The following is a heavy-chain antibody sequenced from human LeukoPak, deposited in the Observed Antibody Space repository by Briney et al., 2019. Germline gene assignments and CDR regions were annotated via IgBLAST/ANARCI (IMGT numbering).Heavy chain of an antibody. V-gene: IGHV4-59*01. CDR3: ARGTIFGPYYYYYGMDV. D-gene: IGHD3-3*01. Sequence: SETLSLTCTVSGGSISSYYWSWIRQPPGKGLEWIGYIYYSGSTNYNPSLKSRVTISVDTSKNQFSLELSSVTAADTAVYHCARGTIFGPYYYYYGMDVWGQGTTVTVSS. CDR2: IYYSGST. CDR1: GGSISSYY. J-gene: IGHJ6*02.